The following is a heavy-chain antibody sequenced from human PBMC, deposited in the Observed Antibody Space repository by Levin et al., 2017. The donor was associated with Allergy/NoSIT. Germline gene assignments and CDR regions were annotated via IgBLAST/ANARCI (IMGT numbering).Heavy chain of an antibody. CDR3: ARGHSSGCDY. Sequence: GSLRLSCTVSGGSISSYYWSWIRQPPGKGLEWIGYIYYSGSTNYNPSLKSRVTISVDTSKNQFSLKLSSVTAADTAVYYCARGHSSGCDYWGQGTLVTVSS. V-gene: IGHV4-59*08. CDR1: GGSISSYY. D-gene: IGHD6-19*01. CDR2: IYYSGST. J-gene: IGHJ4*02.